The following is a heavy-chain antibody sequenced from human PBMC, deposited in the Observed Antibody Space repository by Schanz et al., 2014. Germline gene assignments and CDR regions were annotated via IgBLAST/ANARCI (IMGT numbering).Heavy chain of an antibody. J-gene: IGHJ3*02. CDR1: GGSVSSGGDY. CDR3: ARDRGHGDLPGDI. CDR2: ISYSGST. V-gene: IGHV4-31*03. D-gene: IGHD4-17*01. Sequence: QVQLQESGPGLVKPSQTLSLTCTFSGGSVSSGGDYWSWIRQHPGKGLEWIGFISYSGSTYYNPSLKSRVTISVDTSKNQFSLNLSSATAADTAVYYCARDRGHGDLPGDIWGQGTMVTVSS.